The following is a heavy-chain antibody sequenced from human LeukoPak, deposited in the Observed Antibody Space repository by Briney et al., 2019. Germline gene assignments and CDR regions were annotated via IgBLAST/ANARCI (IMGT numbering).Heavy chain of an antibody. J-gene: IGHJ6*03. Sequence: SETLSLTCTVSGGSISSYYWSWIRQPPGKGLEWIGYIYYSGSTNYNPSLQGRVTISVDTSKNQVSLKLSSVTAADTAVYYCARDGYREGYYYYYYMDVWGKGTTVTVSS. CDR3: ARDGYREGYYYYYYMDV. D-gene: IGHD5-18*01. CDR1: GGSISSYY. CDR2: IYYSGST. V-gene: IGHV4-59*01.